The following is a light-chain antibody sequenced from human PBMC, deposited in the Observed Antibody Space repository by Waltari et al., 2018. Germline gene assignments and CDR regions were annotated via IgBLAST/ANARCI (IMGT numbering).Light chain of an antibody. J-gene: IGKJ4*01. V-gene: IGKV3-20*01. Sequence: EIVLTQSPGTLSLSPGDRATLSCRASQSVSSTYLAWYQQKPGQAPRLLICRTSTRATGIPDRFSGSGSGTDFTLTISRLEPEDFAVYYCQQYGTSTLTFGGGTKVEIK. CDR2: RTS. CDR1: QSVSSTY. CDR3: QQYGTSTLT.